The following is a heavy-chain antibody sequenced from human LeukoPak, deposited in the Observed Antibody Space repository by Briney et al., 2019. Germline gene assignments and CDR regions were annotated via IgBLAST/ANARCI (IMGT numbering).Heavy chain of an antibody. V-gene: IGHV1-69*13. Sequence: GASVKVSCKAFGATFTSYAITWWRRAPGQGLGWMEGITPIFGTANYAQKFQGRVTITADESTSTAYMELSSLRSEDTAVYYCARDLSGITIFGVVTSHNWFDPWGQGTLVTVSS. J-gene: IGHJ5*02. CDR1: GATFTSYA. CDR3: ARDLSGITIFGVVTSHNWFDP. CDR2: ITPIFGTA. D-gene: IGHD3-3*01.